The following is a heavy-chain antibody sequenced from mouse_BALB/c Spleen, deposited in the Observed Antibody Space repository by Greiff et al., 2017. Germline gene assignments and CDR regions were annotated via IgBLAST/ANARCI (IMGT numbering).Heavy chain of an antibody. V-gene: IGHV1-7*01. CDR3: ARRVYYGSSYVDY. Sequence: QVHVKQSGAELAKPGASVKMSCKASGYTFTSYWMHWVKQRPGQGLEWIGYINPSTGYTEYNQKFKDKATLTADKSSSTAYMQLSSLTSEDSAVYYCARRVYYGSSYVDYWGQGTTLTVSS. CDR1: GYTFTSYW. CDR2: INPSTGYT. D-gene: IGHD1-1*01. J-gene: IGHJ2*01.